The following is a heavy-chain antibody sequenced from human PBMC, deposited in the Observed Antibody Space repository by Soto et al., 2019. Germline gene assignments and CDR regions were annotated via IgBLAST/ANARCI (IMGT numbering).Heavy chain of an antibody. CDR2: IDPSDSQT. CDR3: ARQIYDSDTGPNFQYYFDS. D-gene: IGHD3-22*01. J-gene: IGHJ4*02. V-gene: IGHV5-10-1*01. CDR1: GYSFAGYW. Sequence: GESLKISCKGSGYSFAGYWITWVRQKPGKGLEWMGRIDPSDSQTYYSPSFRGHVTISATKSITTAFLQWSSLRASDTAMYYCARQIYDSDTGPNFQYYFDSWGQGTPVTVSS.